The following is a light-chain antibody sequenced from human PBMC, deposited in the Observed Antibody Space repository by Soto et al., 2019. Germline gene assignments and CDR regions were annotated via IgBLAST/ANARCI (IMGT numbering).Light chain of an antibody. J-gene: IGKJ1*01. Sequence: MTQSPATLSVSTGERATLSCRASQSISSNLAWYQQKPDQVPRLLIYAASTRATGIPARFGGSGSGTDFTLTISSLQSEDFALYYCQQSSNWPWTFGHGTNVDI. CDR1: QSISSN. V-gene: IGKV3-15*01. CDR2: AAS. CDR3: QQSSNWPWT.